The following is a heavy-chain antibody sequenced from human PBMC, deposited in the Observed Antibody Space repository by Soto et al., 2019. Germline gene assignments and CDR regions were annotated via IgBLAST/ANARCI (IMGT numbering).Heavy chain of an antibody. D-gene: IGHD3-16*01. CDR1: GGSISNYY. CDR3: ASGGNWFDP. Sequence: ETLSLTCNVSGGSISNYYWTWVRQSPEKGLEWIGYMYYNGNINYNPSLKSRVTISIDTSKNQFSLTRKSVTAADTAVYYCASGGNWFDPWGQGVLVTV. CDR2: MYYNGNI. J-gene: IGHJ5*02. V-gene: IGHV4-59*01.